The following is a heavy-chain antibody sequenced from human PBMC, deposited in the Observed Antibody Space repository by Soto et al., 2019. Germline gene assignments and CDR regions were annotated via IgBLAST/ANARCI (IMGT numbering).Heavy chain of an antibody. J-gene: IGHJ6*02. CDR3: AKEAGLVRFFDWLSNGLDV. D-gene: IGHD3-9*01. Sequence: EVQLVESGGDLVQPGRSLRLSCAASGFTFDDYAMHWVRQAPGKGLEGASGISWNSGNKGYADSVKGRFTISRDNAKNFLYLEMNSLRAEDTALYYCAKEAGLVRFFDWLSNGLDVWGQGTAVTVS. CDR1: GFTFDDYA. V-gene: IGHV3-9*01. CDR2: ISWNSGNK.